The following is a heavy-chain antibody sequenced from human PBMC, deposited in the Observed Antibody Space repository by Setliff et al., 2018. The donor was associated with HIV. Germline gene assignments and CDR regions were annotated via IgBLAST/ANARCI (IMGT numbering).Heavy chain of an antibody. V-gene: IGHV3-7*01. Sequence: GGSLRLSCAASGFNFGYYWMSWVRQAPGKGLEWVAKIKQDGSEEYYVDSVKGRFTISRDNAKNSVYLQMNSLRVEDTAMYYCTKDHLSGWASDCWGQGTLVTVSS. J-gene: IGHJ4*02. CDR2: IKQDGSEE. D-gene: IGHD6-19*01. CDR3: TKDHLSGWASDC. CDR1: GFNFGYYW.